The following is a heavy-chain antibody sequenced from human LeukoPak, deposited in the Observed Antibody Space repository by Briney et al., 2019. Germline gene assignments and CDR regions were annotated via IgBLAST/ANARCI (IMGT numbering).Heavy chain of an antibody. J-gene: IGHJ6*02. CDR3: ARRSGMAAAGTASYYYYGMDV. Sequence: GESLKISCKGSGYSFTSYWIGWVRQMPGKGLEWMGIIYPGDSDTRYSPSFQGQVTISADKSISTAYLQWSSLKASDTAMYYCARRSGMAAAGTASYYYYGMDVWGQGTTVTVSS. V-gene: IGHV5-51*01. CDR2: IYPGDSDT. CDR1: GYSFTSYW. D-gene: IGHD6-13*01.